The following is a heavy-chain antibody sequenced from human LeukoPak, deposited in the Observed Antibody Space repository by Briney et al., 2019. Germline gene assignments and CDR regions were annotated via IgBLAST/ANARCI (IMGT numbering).Heavy chain of an antibody. D-gene: IGHD6-19*01. Sequence: ASVKVSCKASGYTFTSYAMNWVRQAPGQGLEWMGWINTNTGNPTYAQGFTGRFVFPLDTPVSTAYLQISSLKAEDTAVYYCARGKQWLVVKQANNWFDPWGQGTLVTVSS. CDR1: GYTFTSYA. V-gene: IGHV7-4-1*02. J-gene: IGHJ5*02. CDR2: INTNTGNP. CDR3: ARGKQWLVVKQANNWFDP.